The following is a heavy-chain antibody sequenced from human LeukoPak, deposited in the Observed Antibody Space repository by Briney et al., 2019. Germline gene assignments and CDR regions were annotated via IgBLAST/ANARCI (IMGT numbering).Heavy chain of an antibody. D-gene: IGHD2-2*01. V-gene: IGHV3-30-3*01. Sequence: PGGSLRLSCAASGFTFSNYAMHWVRQAPGKGLEWVAVISYDGSNKYYADSVKGRFTISRDNSKHTLYLQMNSLRAEDTAVYYCARFKGMGYCSSTSCYGGWYFDYWGQGTLVTVSS. CDR1: GFTFSNYA. J-gene: IGHJ4*02. CDR2: ISYDGSNK. CDR3: ARFKGMGYCSSTSCYGGWYFDY.